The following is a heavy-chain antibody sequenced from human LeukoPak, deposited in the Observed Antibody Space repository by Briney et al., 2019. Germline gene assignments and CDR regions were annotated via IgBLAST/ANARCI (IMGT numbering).Heavy chain of an antibody. V-gene: IGHV4-59*01. D-gene: IGHD6-13*01. CDR2: IYYSGST. Sequence: PSETLSLTCTVSDDSITMYYWTWIRQPPGKGLEWIGYIYYSGSTNYNPSLKSRVTISVDTSKNQFSLKLSSVTAADTAVYYCARDYGYSSSWMGWFDPWGQGTLVTVSS. CDR3: ARDYGYSSSWMGWFDP. J-gene: IGHJ5*02. CDR1: DDSITMYY.